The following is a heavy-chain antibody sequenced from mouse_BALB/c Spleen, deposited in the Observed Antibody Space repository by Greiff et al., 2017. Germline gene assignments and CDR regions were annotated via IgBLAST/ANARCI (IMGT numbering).Heavy chain of an antibody. J-gene: IGHJ3*01. Sequence: EVKLMESGGGLVQPGGSLRLSCATSGFTFTDYYMSWVRQPPGKALEWLGFIRNKANGYTTEYSASVKGRFTISRDNSQSILYLQMNTLRAEDSATYYCASDIRDDTWFAYWGQGTLVTVSA. V-gene: IGHV7-3*02. CDR3: ASDIRDDTWFAY. D-gene: IGHD2-3*01. CDR2: IRNKANGYTT. CDR1: GFTFTDYY.